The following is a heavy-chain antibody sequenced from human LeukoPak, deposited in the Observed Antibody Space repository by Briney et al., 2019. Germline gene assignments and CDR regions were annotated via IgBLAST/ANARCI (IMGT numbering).Heavy chain of an antibody. CDR3: ARDSSSWYSPNFDY. Sequence: GGSLRLSCAASGFTVSSNYMSWVRQAPGKGLEWVSVIYSGGSTYYADSVKGRFTISRDNSKNTLYLQMNGLRAEDTAVYYCARDSSSWYSPNFDYWGQGTLVTVSS. CDR2: IYSGGST. J-gene: IGHJ4*02. V-gene: IGHV3-66*01. D-gene: IGHD6-13*01. CDR1: GFTVSSNY.